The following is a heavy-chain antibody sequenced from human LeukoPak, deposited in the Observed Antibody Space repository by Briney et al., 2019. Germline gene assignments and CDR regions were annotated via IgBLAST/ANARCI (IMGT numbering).Heavy chain of an antibody. CDR1: GFTFSSYA. CDR3: AKDWDTCYYVSLTDY. V-gene: IGHV3-23*01. D-gene: IGHD3-10*02. J-gene: IGHJ4*02. Sequence: GGSLRLSCAASGFTFSSYAMSWVRQAPGKGLEWVSAISGSGGSTYYADSVKGRFTISRDNSKNTLYLQMNSLRAEDTAVYYYAKDWDTCYYVSLTDYWGQGTLVTVSS. CDR2: ISGSGGST.